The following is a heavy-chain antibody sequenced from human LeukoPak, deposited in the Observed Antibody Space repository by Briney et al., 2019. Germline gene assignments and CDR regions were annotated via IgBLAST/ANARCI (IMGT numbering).Heavy chain of an antibody. D-gene: IGHD3-16*01. CDR1: GFTFSSYG. J-gene: IGHJ5*02. CDR2: IRYDGRNK. Sequence: GGSLRLSCAASGFTFSSYGMHWVRQAPGKGLEWVAFIRYDGRNKYYADSVKGRFTISRDNSKNTLYLQMNSLRAEDTAVYYCTTIMDWFDPWGQGTLVTVSS. CDR3: TTIMDWFDP. V-gene: IGHV3-30*02.